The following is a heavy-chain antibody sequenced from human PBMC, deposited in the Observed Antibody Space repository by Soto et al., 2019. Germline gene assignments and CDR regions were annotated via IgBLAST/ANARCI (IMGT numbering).Heavy chain of an antibody. J-gene: IGHJ3*02. D-gene: IGHD2-21*02. CDR2: ISYDGSNK. V-gene: IGHV3-30*18. CDR3: AKETCGGDCYPRIGHAFDI. Sequence: PGGSLRLSCAASGFTFSSYGMHWVRQAPGKGLEWVAVISYDGSNKYYADSVKGRFTISRDNSKNTLYLQMNSLRAEDTAVYYCAKETCGGDCYPRIGHAFDIWGQGTMVTVSS. CDR1: GFTFSSYG.